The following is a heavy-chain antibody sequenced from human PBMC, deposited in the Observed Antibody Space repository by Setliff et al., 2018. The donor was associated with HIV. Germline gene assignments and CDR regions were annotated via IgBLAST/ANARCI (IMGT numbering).Heavy chain of an antibody. D-gene: IGHD7-27*01. CDR3: ARQLSNSLDY. CDR2: ISAYNGNT. J-gene: IGHJ4*02. CDR1: GYTFTSYG. V-gene: IGHV1-18*01. Sequence: ASVKVSCKASGYTFTSYGISWVRQAPGQGLEWMGWISAYNGNTNYAQKLQGRVTMTTDTSTSTAYLELNGLRSDDTSMYYCARQLSNSLDYWGQGTLVTVSS.